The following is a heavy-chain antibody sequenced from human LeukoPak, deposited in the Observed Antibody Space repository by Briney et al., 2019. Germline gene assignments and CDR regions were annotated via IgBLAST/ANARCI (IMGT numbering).Heavy chain of an antibody. CDR3: AMYGSGSYYETDY. D-gene: IGHD3-10*01. V-gene: IGHV3-23*01. Sequence: GGSLRLSCAASGFTFSSYAMSWVRQAPGKGLEWVSAISGSGGSTYYADSVKGRFTISRDNSKNTLYLQMNSLRAEDTAVYYCAMYGSGSYYETDYWGQGTLVTVSS. J-gene: IGHJ4*02. CDR1: GFTFSSYA. CDR2: ISGSGGST.